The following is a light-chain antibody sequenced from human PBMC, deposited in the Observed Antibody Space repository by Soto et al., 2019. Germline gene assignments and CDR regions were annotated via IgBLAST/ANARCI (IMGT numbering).Light chain of an antibody. J-gene: IGLJ3*02. CDR1: SSDVGDYNY. CDR3: CSYAGSYTWV. Sequence: QSALTQPRSVSGSPGQSVTISCTGTSSDVGDYNYVSWYQLHPGTAPKLMIYDVSKRPSGVPDRFSGSKSGNTASLTISGLQAEDEADYYCCSYAGSYTWVFGGGTQLTVL. V-gene: IGLV2-11*01. CDR2: DVS.